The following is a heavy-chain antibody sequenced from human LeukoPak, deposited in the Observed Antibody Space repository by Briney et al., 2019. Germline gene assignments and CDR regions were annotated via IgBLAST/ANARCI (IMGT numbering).Heavy chain of an antibody. CDR3: ARGDIVVVPAAITPSGYYYYYMDV. CDR2: INPNSGGT. D-gene: IGHD2-2*02. CDR1: GYTFTGYY. V-gene: IGHV1-2*02. Sequence: GASVKVSCKASGYTFTGYYMHWVRQAPGQGLEWMGWINPNSGGTNYAQKFQGRVTMTRDTSISTAYMELSRLRSDDTAVYYCARGDIVVVPAAITPSGYYYYYMDVWGKGTTVTVSS. J-gene: IGHJ6*03.